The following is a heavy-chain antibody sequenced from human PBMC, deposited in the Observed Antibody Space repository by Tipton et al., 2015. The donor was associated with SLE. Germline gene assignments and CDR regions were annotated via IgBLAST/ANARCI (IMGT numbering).Heavy chain of an antibody. D-gene: IGHD3-10*01. CDR1: GGTFSSYA. CDR3: ARADLYSYGSGSSGYVDL. Sequence: QSGPEVKKPGSSVKVSCKASGGTFSSYAISWVRQAPGQGLEWMGGFIPIFGTANYAQKFQGRVTITADESTSTAYMELSSLRSEATAVYYWARADLYSYGSGSSGYVDLWGRGTLVTVSS. CDR2: FIPIFGTA. V-gene: IGHV1-69*01. J-gene: IGHJ2*01.